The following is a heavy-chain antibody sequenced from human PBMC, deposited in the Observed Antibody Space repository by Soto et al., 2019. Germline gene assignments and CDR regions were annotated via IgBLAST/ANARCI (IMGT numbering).Heavy chain of an antibody. D-gene: IGHD3-22*01. Sequence: ASVKVSCKASGYTFTSYGISWVRQAPGQGLEWMGWISAYNGNTNYAQKLQGRVTMTTDTSTSTAYMELRSLRSDDTAVYYCARVAVYDSSPSDAFDIWGQGTMVNVS. CDR3: ARVAVYDSSPSDAFDI. V-gene: IGHV1-18*01. CDR2: ISAYNGNT. CDR1: GYTFTSYG. J-gene: IGHJ3*02.